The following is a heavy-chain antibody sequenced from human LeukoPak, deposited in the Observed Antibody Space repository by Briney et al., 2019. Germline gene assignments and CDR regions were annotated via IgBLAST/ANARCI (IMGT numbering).Heavy chain of an antibody. CDR3: ARDGNYYDSSGYYVYYFDY. D-gene: IGHD3-22*01. CDR2: IAYDGSNK. CDR1: GFTFSSYA. Sequence: GGSLRLSCAASGFTFSSYAMHWVRRARGKGLEGVAVIAYDGSNKYYADCEKGRFTTSRDNSKHTLYLQMNSLRAEDTAVYYCARDGNYYDSSGYYVYYFDYWGQGPLVTVPS. V-gene: IGHV3-30-3*01. J-gene: IGHJ4*02.